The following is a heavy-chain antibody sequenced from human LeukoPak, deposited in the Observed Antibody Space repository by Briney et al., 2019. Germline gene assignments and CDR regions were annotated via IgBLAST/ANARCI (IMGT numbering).Heavy chain of an antibody. D-gene: IGHD3-16*01. CDR2: IDPDGSTT. CDR1: GFTLSSYW. J-gene: IGHJ3*02. Sequence: PGGSLRLSCAASGFTLSSYWMHWVRQAPGEGLVWVSRIDPDGSTTNYADSVKGRFTISRDNAKNSLYLQMNSLRAEDTALYYCARDRLMITFGGALNAFDIWGQGTMVTVSS. V-gene: IGHV3-74*01. CDR3: ARDRLMITFGGALNAFDI.